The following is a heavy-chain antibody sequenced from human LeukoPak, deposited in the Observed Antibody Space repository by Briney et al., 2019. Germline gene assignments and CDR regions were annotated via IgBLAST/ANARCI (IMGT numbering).Heavy chain of an antibody. CDR1: GFTFSSYS. Sequence: SGGSLRLSCAASGFTFSSYSMNWVRQAPGKGLEWVSSISSSSSYIYYADSVKGRFTISRDNAKNSLYLQMNSLRAEDTAVYYCARELVSPAVPAARGFDPWGQGTLVTVSS. CDR2: ISSSSSYI. D-gene: IGHD2-2*01. J-gene: IGHJ5*02. V-gene: IGHV3-21*01. CDR3: ARELVSPAVPAARGFDP.